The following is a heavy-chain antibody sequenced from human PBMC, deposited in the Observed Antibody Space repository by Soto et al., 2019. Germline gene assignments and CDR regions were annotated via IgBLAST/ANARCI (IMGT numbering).Heavy chain of an antibody. Sequence: GGSLRLSCAASGFTFSSYAMSWVRQAPGKGLEWVSAISGSGGSTYYADSVKGRFTISRDNSKNTLYLQMNSLRAEDTAVYYCAKAGRGDYYYYGMDVWGQGTTVTVSS. J-gene: IGHJ6*02. CDR3: AKAGRGDYYYYGMDV. CDR1: GFTFSSYA. V-gene: IGHV3-23*01. D-gene: IGHD3-16*01. CDR2: ISGSGGST.